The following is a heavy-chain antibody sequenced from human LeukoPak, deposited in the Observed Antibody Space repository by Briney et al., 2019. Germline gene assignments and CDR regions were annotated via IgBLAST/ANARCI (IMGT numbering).Heavy chain of an antibody. CDR1: GFTFSSYA. CDR2: ISGSGGST. D-gene: IGHD3-22*01. V-gene: IGHV3-23*01. Sequence: PGGSLRLSCVASGFTFSSYAMSWVRQAPGKGLEWVSAISGSGGSTYYPDSVKGRFTISRDNSKNTLYLQMNSLRAEDTAVYYCAKWYYYDSSGYYSEDYWGQGTLVTVSS. CDR3: AKWYYYDSSGYYSEDY. J-gene: IGHJ4*02.